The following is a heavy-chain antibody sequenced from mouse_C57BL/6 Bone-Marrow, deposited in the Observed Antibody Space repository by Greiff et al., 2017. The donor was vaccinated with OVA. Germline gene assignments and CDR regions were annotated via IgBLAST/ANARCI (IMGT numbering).Heavy chain of an antibody. CDR3: ARWLPYYYAMDY. CDR1: GYTFTSYR. D-gene: IGHD2-2*01. Sequence: QVQLQQPGAELVRPGTSVKLSCKASGYTFTSYRMHWVKQRPGQGLEWIGGIDPSDSYTNYNQKFKGKATLTVDTSSSTAYMQLSSLTSEDSAVYYCARWLPYYYAMDYWGQGTSVTVSS. CDR2: IDPSDSYT. V-gene: IGHV1-59*01. J-gene: IGHJ4*01.